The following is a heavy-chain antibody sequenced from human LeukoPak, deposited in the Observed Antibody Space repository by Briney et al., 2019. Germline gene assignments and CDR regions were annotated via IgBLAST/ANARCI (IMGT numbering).Heavy chain of an antibody. CDR3: ARHGTSGTNLNWFDP. J-gene: IGHJ5*02. V-gene: IGHV4-59*01. D-gene: IGHD1-1*01. Sequence: SETLSLTCTVSGGSISSFYWSWIRQPPGKGLEWIGYIYYSGSTNYNPSLKSRVTISVDTSKNQFSLRLSSVTAADTAVYYCARHGTSGTNLNWFDPWGQGTLVTVSS. CDR1: GGSISSFY. CDR2: IYYSGST.